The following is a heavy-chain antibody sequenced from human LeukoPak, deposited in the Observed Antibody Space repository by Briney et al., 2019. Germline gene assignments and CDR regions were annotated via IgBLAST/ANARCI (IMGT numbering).Heavy chain of an antibody. J-gene: IGHJ4*02. CDR3: AKGGAVADDY. D-gene: IGHD6-19*01. CDR2: ISGSSGYI. Sequence: GGSPRLSCAASGFTFSHYYMTWVRQAPGKGLEWVSSISGSSGYIFYADSVKGRFTISRDNAKNSLYLQMNSLRAEDTAVYYCAKGGAVADDYWGQGTLVTVSS. CDR1: GFTFSHYY. V-gene: IGHV3-21*04.